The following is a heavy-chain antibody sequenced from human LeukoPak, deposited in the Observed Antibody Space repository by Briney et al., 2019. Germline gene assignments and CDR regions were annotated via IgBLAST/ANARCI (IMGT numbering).Heavy chain of an antibody. D-gene: IGHD3-22*01. V-gene: IGHV1-8*01. CDR3: ARGLYYYDSNGRTPYDY. CDR1: GYTFISYD. Sequence: ASVKVSCKASGYTFISYDINWVRQATGQGLEWMGWMNPNSGITGYAQKFQGRVSMTRNTSISAAYMELSSLRSDDTAVYYCARGLYYYDSNGRTPYDYWGQGTLVTVSS. J-gene: IGHJ4*02. CDR2: MNPNSGIT.